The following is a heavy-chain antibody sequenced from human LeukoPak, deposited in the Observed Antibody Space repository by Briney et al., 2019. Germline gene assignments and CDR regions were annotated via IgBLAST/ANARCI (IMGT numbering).Heavy chain of an antibody. CDR2: IYYSGST. D-gene: IGHD6-19*01. CDR1: GGSISSYY. V-gene: IGHV4-59*12. CDR3: ARDRGSGWYRDFDY. Sequence: SETLSLTCTVSGGSISSYYWTWIRQPPGKGLEWIGYIYYSGSTNYNPSLKSRVTMSVDSSKNQFSLKLSSVTAADTAVYYCARDRGSGWYRDFDYWGQGTLVTVSS. J-gene: IGHJ4*02.